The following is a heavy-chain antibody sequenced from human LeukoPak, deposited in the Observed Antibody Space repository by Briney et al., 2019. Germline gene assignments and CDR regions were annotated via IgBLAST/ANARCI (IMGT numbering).Heavy chain of an antibody. V-gene: IGHV1-46*01. J-gene: IGHJ4*02. CDR1: GYTFTSYY. CDR2: INPSGGST. D-gene: IGHD6-13*01. CDR3: ARDRKQQLVREGFDY. Sequence: ASVKVPCKASGYTFTSYYMHWVRQAPGQGLEWMGIINPSGGSTSYAQKFQGRVTMTRDTSTSTVYMELSSLRSEDTAVYYCARDRKQQLVREGFDYWGQGTLVTVSS.